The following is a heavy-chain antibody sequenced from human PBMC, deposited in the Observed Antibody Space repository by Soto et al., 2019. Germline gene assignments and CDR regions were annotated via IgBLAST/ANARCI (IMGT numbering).Heavy chain of an antibody. CDR2: LFYNVIT. V-gene: IGHV4-39*01. Sequence: PEETLSLTCTVSGASISTTAYYWGWIRQSPGKGLEWIGSLFYNVITFYNPSLRSRVTISADRSKNQFSLKVGSVTATDTAVYYCARQGGDNYGDFDYWGQGTLVTVSS. D-gene: IGHD5-18*01. J-gene: IGHJ4*02. CDR3: ARQGGDNYGDFDY. CDR1: GASISTTAYY.